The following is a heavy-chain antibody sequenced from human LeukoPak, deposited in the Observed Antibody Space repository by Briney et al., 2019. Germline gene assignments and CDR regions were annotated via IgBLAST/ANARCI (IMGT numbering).Heavy chain of an antibody. D-gene: IGHD2-21*02. Sequence: GGSLGLSCAASGLTVSNNYMSWVRQAPGKGLEWVSVIYSDGSTYYANSVKGRFTISRDNSKNTLDLQMNSLRAEDTAVYYCTRGGGAFCGSDCHRNFDYWGQGTLVTVSS. V-gene: IGHV3-53*01. CDR3: TRGGGAFCGSDCHRNFDY. J-gene: IGHJ4*02. CDR2: IYSDGST. CDR1: GLTVSNNY.